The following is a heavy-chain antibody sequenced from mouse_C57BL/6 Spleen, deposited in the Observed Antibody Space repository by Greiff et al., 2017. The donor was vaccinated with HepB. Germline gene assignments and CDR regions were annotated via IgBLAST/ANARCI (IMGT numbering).Heavy chain of an antibody. CDR2: ISYDGSN. V-gene: IGHV3-6*01. J-gene: IGHJ1*03. CDR1: GYSITSGYY. Sequence: EVKLLESGPGLVKPSQSLSLTCSVTGYSITSGYYWNWIRQFPGNKLEWMGYISYDGSNNYNPSLKNRISITRDTSKNQFFLKLNSVTTEDTATYYCARIYYGNSWYFDVWGTGTTVTVSS. CDR3: ARIYYGNSWYFDV. D-gene: IGHD2-1*01.